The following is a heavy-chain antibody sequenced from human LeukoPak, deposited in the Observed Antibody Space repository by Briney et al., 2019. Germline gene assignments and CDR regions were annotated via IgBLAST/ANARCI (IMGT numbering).Heavy chain of an antibody. CDR2: IYYSGST. CDR3: ARVLGISVRDYYYMDV. CDR1: GGSISSYY. J-gene: IGHJ6*03. V-gene: IGHV4-59*08. Sequence: SETLSLTCTVSGGSISSYYWSWIRQPPGKGLEWIGYIYYSGSTNYNPSLKSRVTISVDTSKNQFSLKLSSVTAADTAVYYCARVLGISVRDYYYMDVWGKGTTVTVSS. D-gene: IGHD1-14*01.